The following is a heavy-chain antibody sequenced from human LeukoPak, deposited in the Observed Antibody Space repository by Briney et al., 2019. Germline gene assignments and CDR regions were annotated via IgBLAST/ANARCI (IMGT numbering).Heavy chain of an antibody. Sequence: PSETLSLTCTVSGGSISSSSYYWGWIRQPPGKGLEWIGSIYYSGSTYYNPSLKSRVTISVDTSKNQFSLKLSSVTAADTAVYYCARGNINYYDSSGYYCDYWGQGTLVTVSS. D-gene: IGHD3-22*01. V-gene: IGHV4-39*07. CDR1: GGSISSSSYY. CDR3: ARGNINYYDSSGYYCDY. CDR2: IYYSGST. J-gene: IGHJ4*02.